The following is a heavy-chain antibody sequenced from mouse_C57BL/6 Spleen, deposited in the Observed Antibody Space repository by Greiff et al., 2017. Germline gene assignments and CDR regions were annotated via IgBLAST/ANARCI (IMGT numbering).Heavy chain of an antibody. CDR1: GYTFTSYW. D-gene: IGHD1-1*01. V-gene: IGHV1-50*01. J-gene: IGHJ2*01. CDR2: IDPSDSYT. Sequence: VQLQQPGAELVKPGASVKLSCKASGYTFTSYWMQWVKQRPGQGLEWIGEIDPSDSYTNYNQKFKGKATLTVDTSSSTAYMQLSSLTSEDSAVYYCARGSGRGDYWGQGTTLTVSS. CDR3: ARGSGRGDY.